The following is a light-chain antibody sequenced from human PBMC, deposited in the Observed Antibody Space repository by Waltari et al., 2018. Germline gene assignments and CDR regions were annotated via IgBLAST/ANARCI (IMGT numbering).Light chain of an antibody. CDR2: QDT. Sequence: WDQPKPGQSPFVVIYQDTKRPSGIPERFSGSKSGNAATLTISGTQAMDEADYYCQALGTGAWVFGGGTKLTVL. CDR3: QALGTGAWV. J-gene: IGLJ3*02. V-gene: IGLV3-1*01.